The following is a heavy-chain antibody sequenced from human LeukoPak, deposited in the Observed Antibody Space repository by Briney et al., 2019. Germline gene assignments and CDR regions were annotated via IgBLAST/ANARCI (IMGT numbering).Heavy chain of an antibody. D-gene: IGHD3-22*01. CDR2: ISSSGSTI. CDR1: GFTFSSYE. CDR3: AREVIGDSSGYYYGGGFDY. J-gene: IGHJ4*02. Sequence: GGPLRLSCAASGFTFSSYEMNWVRQAPGKGLEWVSYISSSGSTIYYADSVKGRFTISRDNAKNSLYLQMNSLRAEDTAVYYCAREVIGDSSGYYYGGGFDYWGQGTLVTVSS. V-gene: IGHV3-48*03.